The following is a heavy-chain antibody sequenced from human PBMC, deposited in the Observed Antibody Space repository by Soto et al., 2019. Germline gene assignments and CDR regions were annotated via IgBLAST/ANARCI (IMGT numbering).Heavy chain of an antibody. CDR1: GDSVGRGGHY. D-gene: IGHD4-4*01. CDR2: IYWTGST. J-gene: IGHJ4*02. CDR3: ARDAGLTSAIDY. V-gene: IGHV4-31*02. Sequence: QVQLQESGPGLVKPSQTLSVSCTVSGDSVGRGGHYWTWIRQHPGKGLEWIVYIYWTGSTSYNPSLKSRVTISVDRSKNQFSLKRNSVTAADTAVYYCARDAGLTSAIDYWGQGTLITVSA.